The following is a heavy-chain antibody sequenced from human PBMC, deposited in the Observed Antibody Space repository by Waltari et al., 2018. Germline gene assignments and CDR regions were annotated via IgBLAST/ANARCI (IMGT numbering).Heavy chain of an antibody. J-gene: IGHJ4*02. D-gene: IGHD6-19*01. Sequence: EVQLLESGGRLLQPGGSLRLSCAASGFDFSYFAMGWVRQVPGKGLEWVSVMGAGGGETYFADSVKGRFTISRDNSKNTLHLQMNSLRVEDTALYYCAKEKTAWQWPAEMFDYWGQGTPVTVSS. V-gene: IGHV3-23*01. CDR1: GFDFSYFA. CDR3: AKEKTAWQWPAEMFDY. CDR2: MGAGGGET.